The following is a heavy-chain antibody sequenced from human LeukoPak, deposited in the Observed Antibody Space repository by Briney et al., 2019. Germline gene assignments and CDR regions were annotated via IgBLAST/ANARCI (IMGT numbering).Heavy chain of an antibody. V-gene: IGHV4-34*01. J-gene: IGHJ6*03. D-gene: IGHD6-6*01. Sequence: PSETLSLTCAVYGGSFSGYYWSWIRQPPGKGLEWIGEINHSGSTNYNPSLKSRVTISVDTSKNQFSLKLSSVTAADTAVYYCVRGIAARLYYYYYYMDVWGKGTTVTVSS. CDR3: VRGIAARLYYYYYYMDV. CDR2: INHSGST. CDR1: GGSFSGYY.